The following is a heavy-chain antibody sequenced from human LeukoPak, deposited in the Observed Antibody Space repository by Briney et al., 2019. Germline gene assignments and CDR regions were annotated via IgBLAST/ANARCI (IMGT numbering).Heavy chain of an antibody. J-gene: IGHJ4*02. CDR3: ARGMRRLGKPIDY. D-gene: IGHD3-16*01. CDR1: GGSFSDYY. CDR2: INHSGST. Sequence: PSETLSLTCAVYGGSFSDYYWSWIRQPPGKGLEWIGEINHSGSTNFNPSLKSRVTISVDTSKNQFSLKLSSVTAADTAVYYCARGMRRLGKPIDYWGQGTLVTVSS. V-gene: IGHV4-34*01.